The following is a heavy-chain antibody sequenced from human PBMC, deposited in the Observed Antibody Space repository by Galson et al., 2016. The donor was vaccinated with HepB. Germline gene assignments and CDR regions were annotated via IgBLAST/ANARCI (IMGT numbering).Heavy chain of an antibody. CDR3: ARMTWSGTDNNWFDS. V-gene: IGHV2-70*01. J-gene: IGHJ5*01. CDR1: GFSLTNDDMC. D-gene: IGHD3-3*01. Sequence: PALVKPTQTLTLTCTFSGFSLTNDDMCVGWIRQPPGKALEWLALIDWDGDKYYSASLKTRLTIAKDPSKNQVILTVTNMGPVDTATYYCARMTWSGTDNNWFDSWGQGNPVTVSS. CDR2: IDWDGDK.